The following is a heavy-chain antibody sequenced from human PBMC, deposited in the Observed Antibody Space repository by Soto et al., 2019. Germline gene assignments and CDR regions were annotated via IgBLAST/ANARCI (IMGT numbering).Heavy chain of an antibody. J-gene: IGHJ5*02. Sequence: RGESLKISFKASGFTFSSYSLGWVRHMPGKGLQWMGNIFSSDSSSKYSPSFVGQVTISADKSISTAYLQWSSLKAADTAIYYCATHGGVAIRGNKGNWFDPWGQGTLVTVCS. CDR1: GFTFSSYS. V-gene: IGHV5-51*01. CDR3: ATHGGVAIRGNKGNWFDP. CDR2: IFSSDSSS. D-gene: IGHD2-2*02.